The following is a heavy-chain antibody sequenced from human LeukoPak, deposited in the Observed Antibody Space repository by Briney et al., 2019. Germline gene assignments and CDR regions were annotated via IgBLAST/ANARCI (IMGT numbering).Heavy chain of an antibody. Sequence: PSETLSLTCTVSGGSISSSSYYWGWIRQPPGKGLEWIGSIYYSGSTYYNPSLKSRVTISVDTSKNQFSLKLSSVTAADTAVYYCARANHLGSGWVNDYWGQGTLVTVSS. CDR3: ARANHLGSGWVNDY. V-gene: IGHV4-39*01. CDR1: GGSISSSSYY. D-gene: IGHD6-19*01. J-gene: IGHJ4*02. CDR2: IYYSGST.